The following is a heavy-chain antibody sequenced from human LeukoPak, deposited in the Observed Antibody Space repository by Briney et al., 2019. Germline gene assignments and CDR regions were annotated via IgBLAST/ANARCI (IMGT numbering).Heavy chain of an antibody. CDR1: GFTFSNAG. J-gene: IGHJ4*02. CDR3: ATLAPTTD. D-gene: IGHD4-17*01. V-gene: IGHV3-15*01. Sequence: GGSLRPSCAASGFTFSNAGMSWVRQAPGKGLEWVGRITIKTDGGTTDYAAPVKGRFTISRDDSKNTLYLQMNSLKTEDTAVYYCATLAPTTDWGQGTLVTVSS. CDR2: ITIKTDGGTT.